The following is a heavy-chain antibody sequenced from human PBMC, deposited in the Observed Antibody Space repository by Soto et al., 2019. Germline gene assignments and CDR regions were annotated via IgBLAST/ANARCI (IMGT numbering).Heavy chain of an antibody. J-gene: IGHJ3*02. Sequence: GGSLRLSCAASGFTFSSYSMNWVRQAPGKGLEWVSYISSSSSTIYYADSVKGRFTISRDNAKNSLYLQMNSLRAEDTAVYYCARDVTAGLDAFDIWGQGTMVTVSS. V-gene: IGHV3-48*01. CDR2: ISSSSSTI. CDR1: GFTFSSYS. CDR3: ARDVTAGLDAFDI. D-gene: IGHD2-2*01.